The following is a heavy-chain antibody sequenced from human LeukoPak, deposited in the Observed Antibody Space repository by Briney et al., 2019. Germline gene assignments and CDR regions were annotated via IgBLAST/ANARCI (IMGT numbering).Heavy chain of an antibody. CDR2: IEYSGST. J-gene: IGHJ4*02. CDR3: ARGGYSSSWVDY. CDR1: GGSISSYY. V-gene: IGHV4-59*04. D-gene: IGHD6-6*01. Sequence: SETLSLTCTVSGGSISSYYWSWIRQPPGKGLEWIGSIEYSGSTYYNPPLKSRVIMSVDTSKNQFSLKLSSVTAADTAVYYCARGGYSSSWVDYWGQGTLVTVSS.